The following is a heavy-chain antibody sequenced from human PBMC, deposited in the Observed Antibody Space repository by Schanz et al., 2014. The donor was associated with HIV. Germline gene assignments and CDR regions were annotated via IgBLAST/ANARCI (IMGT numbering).Heavy chain of an antibody. J-gene: IGHJ6*02. CDR2: IKQDGSEK. D-gene: IGHD1-7*01. CDR1: GFTLSSYW. Sequence: DVQLVESGGGLVQPGGSLRLSCAVSGFTLSSYWMNWVRQAPGKGLEWVANIKQDGSEKHYVDSVKGRFTISRDNAQNSLYLQMNSLRAEDTAVYYCARAGQLALEQGWGNYYYYYYYGMDVWGQGTTVTVSS. V-gene: IGHV3-7*01. CDR3: ARAGQLALEQGWGNYYYYYYYGMDV.